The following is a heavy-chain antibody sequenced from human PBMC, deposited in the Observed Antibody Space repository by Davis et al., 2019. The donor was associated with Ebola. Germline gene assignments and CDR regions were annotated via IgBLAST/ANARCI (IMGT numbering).Heavy chain of an antibody. Sequence: GGSLRLSCAASGFVFRTYVMSWVRQAPGKGLEWVANIKQDGSEKYYVDSVKGRFTISRDNAKNSLYLQMNSLRAEDTAVYYCARRSGDYWGQGTLVTVSS. J-gene: IGHJ4*02. D-gene: IGHD1-26*01. CDR2: IKQDGSEK. V-gene: IGHV3-7*03. CDR3: ARRSGDY. CDR1: GFVFRTYV.